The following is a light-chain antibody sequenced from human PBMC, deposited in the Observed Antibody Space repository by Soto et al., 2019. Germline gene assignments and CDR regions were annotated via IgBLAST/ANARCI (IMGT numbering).Light chain of an antibody. Sequence: EIVMTQSPATLSVSPGERATLSCRASQSVSGSLAWYQQKPGQAPRLLIYGASTRATGIPARFSGSGSGTEFTLTISSLQSEDFAVYYCQQYNDWPPWTVGQGTKVDIK. J-gene: IGKJ1*01. CDR1: QSVSGS. CDR2: GAS. V-gene: IGKV3-15*01. CDR3: QQYNDWPPWT.